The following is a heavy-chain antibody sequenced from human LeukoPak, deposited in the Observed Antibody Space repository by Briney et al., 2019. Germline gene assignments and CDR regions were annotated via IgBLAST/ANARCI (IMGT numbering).Heavy chain of an antibody. CDR1: GGSISSGGYS. J-gene: IGHJ3*02. CDR2: IYHSGST. CDR3: AEMATILDAFDI. V-gene: IGHV4-30-2*01. D-gene: IGHD5-24*01. Sequence: NPSETLSLTCAVSGGSISSGGYSWSWIRQPPGKGLEWIGEIYHSGSTNYNPSLKSRVTISVDKSKNQFSLKLSSVTAADTAVYYCAEMATILDAFDIWGQGTMVTVSS.